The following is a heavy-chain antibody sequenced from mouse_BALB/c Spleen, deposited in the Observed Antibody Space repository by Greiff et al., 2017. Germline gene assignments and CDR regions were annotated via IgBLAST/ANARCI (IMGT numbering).Heavy chain of an antibody. Sequence: VQGVESGPGLVQPSQSLSITCTVSGFSLTSYGVHWVRQSPGKGLEWLGVIWSGGSTDYNAAFISRLSISKDNSKSQVFFKMNSLQANDTAIYYCARAYYRYDDAMDYWGQGTSVTVSS. V-gene: IGHV2-2*02. D-gene: IGHD2-14*01. J-gene: IGHJ4*01. CDR1: GFSLTSYG. CDR2: IWSGGST. CDR3: ARAYYRYDDAMDY.